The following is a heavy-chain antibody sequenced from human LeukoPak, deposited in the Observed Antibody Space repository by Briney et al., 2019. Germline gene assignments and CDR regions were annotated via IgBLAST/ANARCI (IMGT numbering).Heavy chain of an antibody. D-gene: IGHD2-21*02. CDR2: IIPIFGTA. Sequence: GASVKVSSKASGGTFSSYAISWVRQAPGQGLEWMGGIIPIFGTANYAQKFQGRVTITADKSTSTAYMELSSLRSEDTAVYYCARSSVVTAMVHLDYWGQGTLVTVSS. V-gene: IGHV1-69*06. J-gene: IGHJ4*02. CDR1: GGTFSSYA. CDR3: ARSSVVTAMVHLDY.